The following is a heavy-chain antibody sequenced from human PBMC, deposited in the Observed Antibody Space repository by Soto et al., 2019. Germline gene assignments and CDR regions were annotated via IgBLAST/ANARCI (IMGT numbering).Heavy chain of an antibody. CDR2: INPHGGNK. CDR3: ARSSGGNFGIIIEGSNWFDA. V-gene: IGHV1-46*01. D-gene: IGHD3-3*01. J-gene: IGHJ5*02. CDR1: GDTFTSYY. Sequence: ASVKVSCKAPGDTFTSYYLNWVRQAPGQALEWVGVINPHGGNKKYSQKFQVRVTIARDTSRSTVYMELRSLRSDDMDIYYCARSSGGNFGIIIEGSNWFDAWGQGTLVTVSS.